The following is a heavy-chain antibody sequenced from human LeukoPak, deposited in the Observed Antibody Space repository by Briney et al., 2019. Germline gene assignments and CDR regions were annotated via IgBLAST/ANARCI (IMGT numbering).Heavy chain of an antibody. D-gene: IGHD1-26*01. CDR1: GFTFSSYG. V-gene: IGHV3-30*02. CDR2: IRYDGSNK. Sequence: GGSLRLSCAASGFTFSSYGMHWVRQAPGKGLEWVAFIRYDGSNKYYADSVKGRFTISRDNSKNTLYLQMNSLRAEDTAVYYCARSDMSQWELLRAFDIWGQGTMVTVSS. CDR3: ARSDMSQWELLRAFDI. J-gene: IGHJ3*02.